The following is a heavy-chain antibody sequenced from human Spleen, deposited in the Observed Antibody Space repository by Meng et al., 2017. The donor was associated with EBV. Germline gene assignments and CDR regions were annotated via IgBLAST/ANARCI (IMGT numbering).Heavy chain of an antibody. CDR2: ISGSGGST. V-gene: IGHV3-23*01. D-gene: IGHD4-23*01. Sequence: EGEWLVHGGKLVQPGGSLKPSCAGSGITLSRYAMNWVRQAPGKGLEWVSTISGSGGSTYYADSVKGRFTISRDPAKSTVYLQMNSLRAEDTAVYYCARAPPTVAPFDYWGQGTLVTVSS. J-gene: IGHJ4*02. CDR3: ARAPPTVAPFDY. CDR1: GITLSRYA.